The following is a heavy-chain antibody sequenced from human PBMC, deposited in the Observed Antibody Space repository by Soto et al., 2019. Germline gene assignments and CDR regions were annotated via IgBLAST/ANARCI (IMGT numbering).Heavy chain of an antibody. CDR2: IIPFFDTA. J-gene: IGHJ5*02. Sequence: SVKVSCKASGGTFSSHAFSWVRQAPGQGLEWMGDIIPFFDTADYAQKFQGRVTITADESTSTAYMDPVDTATYYCAHTPAIAAGGSGWFDPWGQGTQVTVSS. CDR1: GGTFSSHA. CDR3: IAAGGSGWFDP. D-gene: IGHD6-13*01. V-gene: IGHV1-69*13.